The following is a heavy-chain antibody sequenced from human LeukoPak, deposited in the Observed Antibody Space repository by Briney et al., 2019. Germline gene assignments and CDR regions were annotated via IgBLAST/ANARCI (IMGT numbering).Heavy chain of an antibody. CDR2: ISSSGSTI. J-gene: IGHJ4*02. V-gene: IGHV3-11*04. D-gene: IGHD6-19*01. CDR1: GFTFSDYY. CDR3: ARSRRGSGWYDAGDY. Sequence: GGSLRLSCAASGFTFSDYYMSWIRQAPGKGLGWVSYISSSGSTIYYADSVKGRFTISRDNSKNTLYLQMNSLRAEDTAVYYCARSRRGSGWYDAGDYWGQGTLVTVSS.